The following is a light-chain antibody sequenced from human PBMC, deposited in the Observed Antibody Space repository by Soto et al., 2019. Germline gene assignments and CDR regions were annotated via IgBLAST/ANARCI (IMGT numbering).Light chain of an antibody. J-gene: IGLJ3*02. CDR3: AAWDVTRSGWV. V-gene: IGLV1-47*01. Sequence: QSVLTQPPSASGTPGQRVTISCSGSSSNIGSHFVYWYQQLPGTAPKLLIYRNDQRPSWGPDRFSCAKYGTSASLAISGLRYADEAADYCAAWDVTRSGWVFGGGTQLTVL. CDR2: RND. CDR1: SSNIGSHF.